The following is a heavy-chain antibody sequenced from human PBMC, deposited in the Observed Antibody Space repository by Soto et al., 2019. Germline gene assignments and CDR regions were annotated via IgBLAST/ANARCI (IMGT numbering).Heavy chain of an antibody. V-gene: IGHV4-59*01. D-gene: IGHD6-19*01. J-gene: IGHJ4*02. CDR2: TDYSGNT. CDR1: SDSISSYY. CDR3: ERAVGDPLYYLDY. Sequence: QVQLQESGPGLVRPSETLSLTCTVSSDSISSYYWIWIRQSPGKGLDLIGYTDYSGNTNYNPSLQSRVTISGDTSKNQSSLRLSSVTAAATAVYYCERAVGDPLYYLDYWGQGTLVTVSS.